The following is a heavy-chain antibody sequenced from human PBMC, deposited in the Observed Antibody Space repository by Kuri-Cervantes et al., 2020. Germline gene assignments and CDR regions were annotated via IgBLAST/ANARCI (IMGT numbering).Heavy chain of an antibody. J-gene: IGHJ4*02. CDR3: ARGIYDGANLFFDF. V-gene: IGHV3-7*01. CDR2: IKEDGSEK. CDR1: GFTFSNAW. Sequence: GESLKISCAASGFTFSNAWMSWVRQAPGKGLEWVANIKEDGSEKYYVDSVKGRFTISRDNAKNSLYLQMNSLRAEETAVYYCARGIYDGANLFFDFWGQGTLVTVSS. D-gene: IGHD3-16*01.